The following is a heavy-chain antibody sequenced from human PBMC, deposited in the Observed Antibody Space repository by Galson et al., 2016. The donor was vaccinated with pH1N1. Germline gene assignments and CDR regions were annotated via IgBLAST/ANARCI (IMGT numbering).Heavy chain of an antibody. CDR3: ARDSEYSGHEGFH. CDR2: ILYDGTNE. D-gene: IGHD5-12*01. J-gene: IGHJ4*02. Sequence: SLRLSCAASGFTFTSYAMHWVRQAPGKGLEWVAVILYDGTNEYYADSVKGRFTISRDKTQSTVYLQMNSLRTEDTVVYYCARDSEYSGHEGFHWAQGTLVSVTS. CDR1: GFTFTSYA. V-gene: IGHV3-30*04.